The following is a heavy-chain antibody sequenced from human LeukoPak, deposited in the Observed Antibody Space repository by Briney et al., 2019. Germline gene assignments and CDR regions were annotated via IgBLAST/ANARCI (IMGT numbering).Heavy chain of an antibody. V-gene: IGHV4-59*01. CDR1: GGSISSYY. D-gene: IGHD3-10*01. CDR2: IYYSGST. J-gene: IGHJ4*02. Sequence: SETLSLTCTVSGGSISSYYWGWIRQPPGKGLEWIGYIYYSGSTNYNPSLKSRVTISVDTSKNQFSLKLSSVTAADTAVYYCARGAYGSVPTGYWGQGTLVTVPS. CDR3: ARGAYGSVPTGY.